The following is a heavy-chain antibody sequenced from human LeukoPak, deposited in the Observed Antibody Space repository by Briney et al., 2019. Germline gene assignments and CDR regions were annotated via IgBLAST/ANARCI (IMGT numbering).Heavy chain of an antibody. D-gene: IGHD3-22*01. CDR1: GLTFGSYG. Sequence: GGSLRLSCAASGLTFGSYGMHWVRQAPGKGLEWVAVIWYDGSNKYYADPVKGRFTISRDNSKNTLYLQMNSLRAEDTAVYYCARRSSGYFLYYFDYWGQGTLVTVSS. J-gene: IGHJ4*02. CDR3: ARRSSGYFLYYFDY. V-gene: IGHV3-33*01. CDR2: IWYDGSNK.